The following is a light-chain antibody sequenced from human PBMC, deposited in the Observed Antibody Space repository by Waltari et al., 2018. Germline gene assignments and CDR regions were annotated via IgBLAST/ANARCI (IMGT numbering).Light chain of an antibody. CDR3: CSYADGNTYL. J-gene: IGLJ1*01. CDR1: NMALGGSLY. CDR2: DVT. V-gene: IGLV2-11*01. Sequence: HSALTQPRSVSGPPGQSFPISCTATNMALGGSLYVAWDHRRPGQAPKVLIYDVTYRASGVPKRFSGSKSGNTASLTISGLRPDDEADYFCCSYADGNTYLFGSGTYVTVL.